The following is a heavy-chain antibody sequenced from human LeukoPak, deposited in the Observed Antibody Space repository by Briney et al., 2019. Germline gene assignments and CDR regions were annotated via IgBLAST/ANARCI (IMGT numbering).Heavy chain of an antibody. J-gene: IGHJ4*02. V-gene: IGHV3-7*01. Sequence: GGPLRLSCAASGFTFSSYSMNWVRQAPGKGLEWVGNIKQGGSDKNYMDSVKGRFTISRDNTKNSVYLQMSSLRAEDTAVYYCAREVWGPEYWGQGTLVTVSS. CDR3: AREVWGPEY. D-gene: IGHD1-14*01. CDR1: GFTFSSYS. CDR2: IKQGGSDK.